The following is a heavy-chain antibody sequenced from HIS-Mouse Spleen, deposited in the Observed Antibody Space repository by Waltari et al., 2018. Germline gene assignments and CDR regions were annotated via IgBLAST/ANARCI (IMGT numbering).Heavy chain of an antibody. Sequence: QVQLVESGGGVVQPGRALLLSCPASGFTFSSYAMHWVRQAPGKGLEWVAVISYDGSNKYYADSVKGRFTISRDNSKNTLYLQMNSLRAEDTAVYYCARKRYYFDYWGQGTLVTVSS. V-gene: IGHV3-30*04. CDR3: ARKRYYFDY. J-gene: IGHJ4*02. CDR1: GFTFSSYA. CDR2: ISYDGSNK.